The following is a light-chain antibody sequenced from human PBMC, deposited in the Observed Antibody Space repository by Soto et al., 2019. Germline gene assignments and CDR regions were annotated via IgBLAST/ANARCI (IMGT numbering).Light chain of an antibody. CDR3: QQYNSYWT. Sequence: DIQMTESPSTLSASVGDRVTITYRASQSISSWLAWYQKKPGKAPKLLIYDASSLESGVPSRFSGSGSGTEFTLTISSLQPDDFATYYCQQYNSYWTFGQGTKVDIK. CDR1: QSISSW. V-gene: IGKV1-5*01. J-gene: IGKJ1*01. CDR2: DAS.